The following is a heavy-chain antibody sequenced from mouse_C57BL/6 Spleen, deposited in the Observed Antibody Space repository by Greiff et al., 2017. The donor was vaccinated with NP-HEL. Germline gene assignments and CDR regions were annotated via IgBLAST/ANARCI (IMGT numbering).Heavy chain of an antibody. J-gene: IGHJ3*01. CDR3: ARNGHYSNSWFAY. CDR2: INPGSGGT. D-gene: IGHD2-5*01. CDR1: GYAFTNYL. Sequence: QVQLQQSGAELVRPGTSVKVSCKASGYAFTNYLIEWVKQRPGQGLEWIGVINPGSGGTNYNEKFKGKATLTADKSSSTAYMQLSSLTSEDSAVCFCARNGHYSNSWFAYWGQGTLVTVSA. V-gene: IGHV1-54*01.